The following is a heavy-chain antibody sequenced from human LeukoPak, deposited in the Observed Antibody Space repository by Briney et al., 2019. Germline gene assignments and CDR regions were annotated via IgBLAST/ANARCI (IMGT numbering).Heavy chain of an antibody. Sequence: SSETLSLTCTVSGGSISSSSYYWGWIRQPPGKGLEWIGSIYYSGSTYYNPSLKSRVTISVDTSKNQFSLKLSSVTAADTAVYYCARHVRGNVDNRFDPWGQGTLVTVSS. D-gene: IGHD3-10*02. V-gene: IGHV4-39*01. J-gene: IGHJ5*02. CDR1: GGSISSSSYY. CDR2: IYYSGST. CDR3: ARHVRGNVDNRFDP.